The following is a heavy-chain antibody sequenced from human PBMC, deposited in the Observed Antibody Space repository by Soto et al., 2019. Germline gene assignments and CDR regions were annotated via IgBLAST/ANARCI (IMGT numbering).Heavy chain of an antibody. CDR3: AKGMMGCSSTSCYDMDV. CDR1: GFTFSSYA. V-gene: IGHV3-23*01. D-gene: IGHD2-2*01. J-gene: IGHJ6*02. CDR2: ISGSGGST. Sequence: GGSLRLSFAASGFTFSSYAMSWVRQAPGKGLEWVSAISGSGGSTYYADSVKGRFTISRDNSKNTLYLQMNSLRAEDTAVYYCAKGMMGCSSTSCYDMDVWGQGTTVTVSS.